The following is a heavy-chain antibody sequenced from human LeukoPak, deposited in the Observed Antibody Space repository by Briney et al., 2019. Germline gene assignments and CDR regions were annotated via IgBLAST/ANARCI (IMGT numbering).Heavy chain of an antibody. Sequence: GGSLRLSCAASGFTFRSYWMHWVRQAPGKGLVWVSRIKSDVSSTTYADSVKGRFTISRDNAKHTLYLQMNSLRGEDTGVYYCARDAAGLDYWGQGTLVTVSS. CDR1: GFTFRSYW. CDR2: IKSDVSST. J-gene: IGHJ4*02. CDR3: ARDAAGLDY. D-gene: IGHD1-14*01. V-gene: IGHV3-74*01.